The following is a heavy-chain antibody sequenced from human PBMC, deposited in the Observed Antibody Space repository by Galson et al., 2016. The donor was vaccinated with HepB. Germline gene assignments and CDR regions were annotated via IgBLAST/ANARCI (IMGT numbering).Heavy chain of an antibody. CDR3: ARRGPAYFYGMDV. D-gene: IGHD3-10*01. V-gene: IGHV4-39*01. J-gene: IGHJ6*02. CDR2: VYYSGST. CDR1: GGSITSSGYY. Sequence: SETLSLTCTVSGGSITSSGYYWGWLRQPPGKGLEWIGSVYYSGSTYYNPSLKSRVTISVDTSKNQFSLKLSSVTAADTAGYYCARRGPAYFYGMDVWGQGTTVTVSS.